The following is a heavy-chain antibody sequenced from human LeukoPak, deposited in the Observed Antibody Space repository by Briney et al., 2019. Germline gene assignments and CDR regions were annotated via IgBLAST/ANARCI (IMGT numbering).Heavy chain of an antibody. V-gene: IGHV5-51*01. CDR1: GYSFTSYW. J-gene: IGHJ4*02. Sequence: GESLKISCKGSGYSFTSYWIGWVRQMPGKGLEWMGIICPGDSDTRYSPSFQGQVTISADKSISTAYLQWSSLKASDTATYYCARRSGSYDYYFDYWGQGTLVTVSS. CDR2: ICPGDSDT. D-gene: IGHD1-26*01. CDR3: ARRSGSYDYYFDY.